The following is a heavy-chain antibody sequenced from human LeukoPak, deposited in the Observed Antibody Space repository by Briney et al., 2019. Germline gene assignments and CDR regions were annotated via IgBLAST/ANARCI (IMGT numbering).Heavy chain of an antibody. D-gene: IGHD5-12*01. Sequence: GGSLRLSCAASGFTFDDYAMHWIRQAPGKGLEWVSGISWNSGGIGHADSVKGRFTISRDNAKNSLYLQMNSLRAEDTAVYYCARALDARSPDIVATINGMDVWGQGTTVTVSS. J-gene: IGHJ6*02. V-gene: IGHV3-9*01. CDR2: ISWNSGGI. CDR1: GFTFDDYA. CDR3: ARALDARSPDIVATINGMDV.